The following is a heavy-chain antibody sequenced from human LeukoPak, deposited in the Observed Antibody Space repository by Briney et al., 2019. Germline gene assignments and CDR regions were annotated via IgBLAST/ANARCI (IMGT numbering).Heavy chain of an antibody. V-gene: IGHV3-48*01. Sequence: GGSLRLSCAASGFTFSSYSMNWVRQAPGKGLEWVSYISSSSTIYYADSVKGRFTISRDNAKNSLYLQMNSLRAEDTAVYYCARDGPRGPYFDYWGQGTLVTVSS. CDR3: ARDGPRGPYFDY. CDR2: ISSSSTI. CDR1: GFTFSSYS. J-gene: IGHJ4*02.